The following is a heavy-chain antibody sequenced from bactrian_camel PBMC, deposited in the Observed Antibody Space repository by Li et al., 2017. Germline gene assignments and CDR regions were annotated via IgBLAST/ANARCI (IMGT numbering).Heavy chain of an antibody. J-gene: IGHJ4*01. CDR3: AVADSAGDCYSASEYNY. D-gene: IGHD2*01. Sequence: VQLVESGGGSVQAGGSLRLSCVAPGYKYKTNCMDWFRQAPGKEREEVARIGSDGSTSYADSVKGRFTISKDNARNTLYLQMNSLKPDDTAMYVCAVADSAGDCYSASEYNYWGQGTQVTVS. CDR1: GYKYKTNC. V-gene: IGHV3S53*01. CDR2: IGSDGST.